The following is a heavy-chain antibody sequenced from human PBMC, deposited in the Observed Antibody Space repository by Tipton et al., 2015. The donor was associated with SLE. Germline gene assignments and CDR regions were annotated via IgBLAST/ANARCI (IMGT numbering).Heavy chain of an antibody. Sequence: QVQLVQSGAEVKKPGASVKVSCKASGYTFTGYYMHWVRQAPGQGLEWMGWINPNSGGTNYARKFQGRVTMTRDTSISTAYMELSRLRSDDTAVYYCASATLIATTPKVWGQGTLVTVSS. V-gene: IGHV1-2*02. J-gene: IGHJ4*02. D-gene: IGHD1-26*01. CDR2: INPNSGGT. CDR3: ASATLIATTPKV. CDR1: GYTFTGYY.